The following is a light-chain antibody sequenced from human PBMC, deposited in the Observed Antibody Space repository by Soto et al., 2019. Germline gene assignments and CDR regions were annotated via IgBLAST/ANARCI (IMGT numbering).Light chain of an antibody. V-gene: IGLV1-44*01. Sequence: QSVLTQPPLASGTPGQRVTISCSGSSSNIESNTVNWYQQLPGTAPKLLIYSNNQRPSGVPDRFSGSKSGTSASLAISGLQSEDEADYYCAAWDDSLNGWVFGGGTKLTVL. CDR2: SNN. CDR1: SSNIESNT. CDR3: AAWDDSLNGWV. J-gene: IGLJ3*02.